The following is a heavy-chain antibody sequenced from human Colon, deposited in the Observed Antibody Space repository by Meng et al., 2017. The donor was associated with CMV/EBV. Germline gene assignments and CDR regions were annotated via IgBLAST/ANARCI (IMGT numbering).Heavy chain of an antibody. Sequence: LKISCVASGFTFSRHAIHWVRQAPGKGPEWVAVVSYDGRNEHYADSVKGRFTISRDTSKNTLYLQMNSLRAEDTAVYYCAKSLGITIFGVVIDRPRNYGMDVWGQGTTVTVSS. V-gene: IGHV3-30*04. CDR3: AKSLGITIFGVVIDRPRNYGMDV. CDR2: VSYDGRNE. J-gene: IGHJ6*02. CDR1: GFTFSRHA. D-gene: IGHD3-3*01.